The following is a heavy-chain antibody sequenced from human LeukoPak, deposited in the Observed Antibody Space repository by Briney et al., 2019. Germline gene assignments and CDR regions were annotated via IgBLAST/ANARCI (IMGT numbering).Heavy chain of an antibody. CDR1: GYTFLSYG. Sequence: ASVKVSCKASGYTFLSYGITWVRQAPGQGLEWMGWISSYNGNTDYAQKIQGRVSKTTDTSTSTGYMELRSLRSDDTAVYYCARVVGPAAAGAFNWFDPWGQGTLVIVSS. D-gene: IGHD6-13*01. V-gene: IGHV1-18*01. J-gene: IGHJ5*02. CDR3: ARVVGPAAAGAFNWFDP. CDR2: ISSYNGNT.